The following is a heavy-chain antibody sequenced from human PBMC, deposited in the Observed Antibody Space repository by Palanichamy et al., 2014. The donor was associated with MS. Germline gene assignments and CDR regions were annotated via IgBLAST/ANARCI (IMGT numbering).Heavy chain of an antibody. CDR1: GFTFSSYN. Sequence: PGGSLGLSCAASGFTFSSYNMNWVRQAPGKGLEWVSYISSSSSTIYYADSVKGRFTISRDNAKNSLYLQMDSLRDEDTAVYYCARRIAAAGGPAFDYWGQGTLVTVSS. J-gene: IGHJ4*02. CDR2: ISSSSSTI. V-gene: IGHV3-48*02. CDR3: ARRIAAAGGPAFDY. D-gene: IGHD6-13*01.